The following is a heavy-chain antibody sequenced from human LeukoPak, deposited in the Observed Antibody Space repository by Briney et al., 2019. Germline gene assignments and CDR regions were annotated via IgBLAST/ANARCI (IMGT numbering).Heavy chain of an antibody. CDR3: ARWDTRDYYYGMDV. CDR1: GYTFTSYG. CDR2: ISAYNGNT. J-gene: IGHJ6*02. Sequence: ASVKVSCKASGYTFTSYGISWVRQAPGQGLKWMGWISAYNGNTNYAQKLQGRVTMTTDTSTSTAYMELRSLRSDDTAVYYCARWDTRDYYYGMDVWGQGTTVTVSS. V-gene: IGHV1-18*01. D-gene: IGHD2-2*01.